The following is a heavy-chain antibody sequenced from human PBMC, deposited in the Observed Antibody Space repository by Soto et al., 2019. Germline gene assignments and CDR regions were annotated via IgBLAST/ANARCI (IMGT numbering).Heavy chain of an antibody. V-gene: IGHV1-8*01. Sequence: QVQLVQSGAEVKKPGASVKVSCKASGYTFTSYDINWVRQATGQGLEWMGWMNPNSGNTGYAQKFQGRVTMTRNTSISTADMELRSLRSEETAVYYCARASITGTSYYYGMDVWGQGTTVTVSS. CDR2: MNPNSGNT. J-gene: IGHJ6*02. CDR3: ARASITGTSYYYGMDV. CDR1: GYTFTSYD. D-gene: IGHD1-20*01.